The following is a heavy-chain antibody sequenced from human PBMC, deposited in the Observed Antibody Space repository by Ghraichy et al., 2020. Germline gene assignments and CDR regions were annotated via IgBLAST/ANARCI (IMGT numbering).Heavy chain of an antibody. CDR3: AKDFGNDPLGAAAGPFDY. Sequence: GESLNISCAASGFTFSSYAMSWVRQAPGKGLEWVSAISGSGGSTYYADSVKGRFTISRDNSKNTLYLQMNSLRAEDTAVYYCAKDFGNDPLGAAAGPFDYWGQGTLVTVSS. J-gene: IGHJ4*02. V-gene: IGHV3-23*01. D-gene: IGHD6-13*01. CDR2: ISGSGGST. CDR1: GFTFSSYA.